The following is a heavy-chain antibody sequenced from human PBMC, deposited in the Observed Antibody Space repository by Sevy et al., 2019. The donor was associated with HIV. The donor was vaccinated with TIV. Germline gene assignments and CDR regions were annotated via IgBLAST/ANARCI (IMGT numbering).Heavy chain of an antibody. CDR3: ARDPMVGWPFDY. J-gene: IGHJ4*02. CDR1: GFTFSDYY. V-gene: IGHV3-11*01. D-gene: IGHD3-10*02. CDR2: ISSSGSTI. Sequence: GESLKISCAASGFTFSDYYMSWIRQAPGKGLEWVSYISSSGSTIYYADSVKGRFTISRDNAKNSLYLQMNSLRAEDTAVYYCARDPMVGWPFDYWGQGTLVTVSS.